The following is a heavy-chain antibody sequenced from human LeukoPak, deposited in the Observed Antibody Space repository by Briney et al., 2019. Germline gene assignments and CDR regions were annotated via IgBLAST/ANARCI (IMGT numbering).Heavy chain of an antibody. D-gene: IGHD7-27*01. J-gene: IGHJ3*02. CDR3: ARDRRRLRGINGDGDAFDI. CDR1: GLSVSGNY. V-gene: IGHV3-53*01. Sequence: GGSLRLSCAASGLSVSGNYISWVRQAPGKGLEWVSINHVDGRTFHADSVKGRFTMSRDISTNTLYLQMNSLRAEDTAVYFCARDRRRLRGINGDGDAFDIWGQGTMVTVSS. CDR2: NHVDGRT.